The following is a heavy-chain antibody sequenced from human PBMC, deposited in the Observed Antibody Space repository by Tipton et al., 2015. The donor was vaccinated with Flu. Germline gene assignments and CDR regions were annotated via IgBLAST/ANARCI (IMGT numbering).Heavy chain of an antibody. CDR1: GGSIRSYY. CDR2: MHYSGSA. Sequence: TLSLTCTVSGGSIRSYYWSWIRQHPGKGLEWIGYMHYSGSAYYNPSLKSRVTISVDTSKNQFSLKLSSVTAADTAVYYCARYYYGSGSYYPRNFDYWGQGTLVTVSS. J-gene: IGHJ4*02. CDR3: ARYYYGSGSYYPRNFDY. D-gene: IGHD3-10*01. V-gene: IGHV4-31*03.